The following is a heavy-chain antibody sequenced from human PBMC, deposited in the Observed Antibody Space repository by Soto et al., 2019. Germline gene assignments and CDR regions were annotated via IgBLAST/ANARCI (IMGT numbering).Heavy chain of an antibody. Sequence: SGPTLVNPTQTLTLTCTFSGFSLSTSGVGVGWIRQPPGKALEWLAVIYWDDDKRYSPSLKSRLTITKDTSKNQVVLTMTNMDPVDTASYYCAHMDYDFYGMDVWGQGTTVTV. CDR2: IYWDDDK. D-gene: IGHD3-22*01. V-gene: IGHV2-5*02. CDR3: AHMDYDFYGMDV. J-gene: IGHJ6*02. CDR1: GFSLSTSGVG.